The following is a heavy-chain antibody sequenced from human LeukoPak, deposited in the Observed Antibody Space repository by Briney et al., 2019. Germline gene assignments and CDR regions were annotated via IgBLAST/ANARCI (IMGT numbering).Heavy chain of an antibody. V-gene: IGHV1-18*01. CDR1: GYTFTSYG. Sequence: ASVKVSCKASGYTFTSYGISWVRQAPGQGLEWMGWISAYNGNTNYAQKLQGRVTMTTDTSTSTAYIELRSLRSDDTAVYYCARGRYCSSTSCPRRDAFDIWGQGTMVTVSS. CDR3: ARGRYCSSTSCPRRDAFDI. D-gene: IGHD2-2*01. J-gene: IGHJ3*02. CDR2: ISAYNGNT.